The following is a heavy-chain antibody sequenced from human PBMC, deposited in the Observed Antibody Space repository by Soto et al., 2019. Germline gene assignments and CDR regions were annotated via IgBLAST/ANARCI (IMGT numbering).Heavy chain of an antibody. CDR1: GGSISSYY. Sequence: PSETLSLTCTVSGGSISSYYWSWIRQPPGKGLEWIGYIYYSGSTNYNPSLKSRVTISVDTSKNQFSLKLSSVTAADTAVYYCARVWIRNWFDPWGQGTLVTVSS. V-gene: IGHV4-59*01. D-gene: IGHD1-1*01. J-gene: IGHJ5*02. CDR3: ARVWIRNWFDP. CDR2: IYYSGST.